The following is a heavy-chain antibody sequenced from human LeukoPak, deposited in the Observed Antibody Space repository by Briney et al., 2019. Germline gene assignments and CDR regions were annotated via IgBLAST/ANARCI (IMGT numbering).Heavy chain of an antibody. J-gene: IGHJ4*02. D-gene: IGHD3-3*01. CDR1: GGTFSSYA. Sequence: SVKVSCKASGGTFSSYAISWVRQAPGQGLEWMGGIIPIFGTANYAQKFQGRVTITTDESTSTAYMELSSLRSEDTAVYYCARVVLGAPDYDFWSGSPWGYFDYWGQGTLVTVSS. CDR3: ARVVLGAPDYDFWSGSPWGYFDY. CDR2: IIPIFGTA. V-gene: IGHV1-69*05.